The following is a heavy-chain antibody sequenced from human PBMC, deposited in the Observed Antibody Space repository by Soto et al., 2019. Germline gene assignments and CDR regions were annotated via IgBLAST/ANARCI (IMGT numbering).Heavy chain of an antibody. J-gene: IGHJ6*02. V-gene: IGHV3-23*01. CDR2: ISGSGGST. Sequence: PGGSLRLSCAASGFSFNIYAMSWVRQAPGKGLEWVPAISGSGGSTYYADSVKGRFTISRDNSKNTLYLQMNSLRAEDTAVYYCAKARSGSYSAYYYYGMDVWAQGTTVTVSS. CDR3: AKARSGSYSAYYYYGMDV. CDR1: GFSFNIYA. D-gene: IGHD1-26*01.